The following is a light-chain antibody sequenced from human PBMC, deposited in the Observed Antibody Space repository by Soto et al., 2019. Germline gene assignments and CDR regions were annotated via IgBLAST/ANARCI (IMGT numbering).Light chain of an antibody. Sequence: EIVMTQSPATLSVSPGERATLSCRASQSVSSNLAWYQQKPGQAPRLLIYGASTRATGIPARFSGSGSGTEFTLTISSLLSEDFAVYYCQQYNNWPPDTFGQGTKLEIK. V-gene: IGKV3-15*01. CDR3: QQYNNWPPDT. CDR1: QSVSSN. CDR2: GAS. J-gene: IGKJ2*01.